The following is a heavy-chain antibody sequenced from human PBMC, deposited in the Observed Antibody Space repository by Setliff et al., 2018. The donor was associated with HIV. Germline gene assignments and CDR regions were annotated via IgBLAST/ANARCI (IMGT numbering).Heavy chain of an antibody. CDR2: INTGNGDT. V-gene: IGHV1-3*04. D-gene: IGHD2-21*02. J-gene: IGHJ4*02. CDR1: GYTFKNYG. CDR3: ARNGCSGDSYFCDLDS. Sequence: ASVKVSCKASGYTFKNYGIHWVRLAPGQRPEWVGWINTGNGDTQYSQKLQGRVTVTRDTSASTVYMELRGLTSEDMAVYFCARNGCSGDSYFCDLDSWGQGTPVTVSS.